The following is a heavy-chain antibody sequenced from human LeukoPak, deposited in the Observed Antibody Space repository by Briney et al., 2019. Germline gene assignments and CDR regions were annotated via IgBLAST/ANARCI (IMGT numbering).Heavy chain of an antibody. D-gene: IGHD2-2*02. J-gene: IGHJ5*02. CDR2: IYYSGST. CDR1: GGSISSSSYY. V-gene: IGHV4-39*07. CDR3: ARGVGYCSSTSCYSNWFDP. Sequence: KTSETLSLTCTVSGGSISSSSYYWGWIRQPPGRGLEWIGSIYYSGSTNYNPSLKSRVTISVDTSKNQFSLKLSSVTAADTAVYYCARGVGYCSSTSCYSNWFDPWGQGTLVTVSS.